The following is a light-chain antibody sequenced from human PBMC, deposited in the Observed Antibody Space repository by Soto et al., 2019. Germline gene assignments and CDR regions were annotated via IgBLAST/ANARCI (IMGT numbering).Light chain of an antibody. CDR2: DVN. J-gene: IGLJ3*02. Sequence: QSVLTQPRSVSGSPGQSVTISCTGTSSDVGAYNYVSWYQQHPGKAPKLMIYDVNKRPSGVPDRFSGSKSGNTASLTISGLQAEDEVDYYCCSYAGSYSWVFGGGTKLTVL. V-gene: IGLV2-11*01. CDR3: CSYAGSYSWV. CDR1: SSDVGAYNY.